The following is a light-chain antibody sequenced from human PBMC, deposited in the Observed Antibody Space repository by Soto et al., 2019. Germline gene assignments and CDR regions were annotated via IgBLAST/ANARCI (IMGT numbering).Light chain of an antibody. J-gene: IGKJ3*01. CDR1: QSVSSSN. CDR3: QQYGSLPFT. V-gene: IGKV3-20*01. Sequence: EIVLTQSPGTLSLSPGERATLSCRASQSVSSSNLACYQQKPGQAPRLLISGASSRATGIPDRFSGSGSGADFTLTISRLEPEDFAAYYCQQYGSLPFTFGPGTKVEIK. CDR2: GAS.